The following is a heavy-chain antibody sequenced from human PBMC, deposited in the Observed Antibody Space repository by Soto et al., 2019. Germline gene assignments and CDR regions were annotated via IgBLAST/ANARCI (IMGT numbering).Heavy chain of an antibody. Sequence: GASVKVSCKASGYTFTGYYMHWVRQAPGQGLEWMGWINPNSGGTNYAQKFQGWVTMTRDTSISTAYMELSRLRSDDTAVYYCARYVSSGWNNWFDPWGQGTLVTVSS. V-gene: IGHV1-2*04. CDR1: GYTFTGYY. D-gene: IGHD6-19*01. CDR3: ARYVSSGWNNWFDP. CDR2: INPNSGGT. J-gene: IGHJ5*02.